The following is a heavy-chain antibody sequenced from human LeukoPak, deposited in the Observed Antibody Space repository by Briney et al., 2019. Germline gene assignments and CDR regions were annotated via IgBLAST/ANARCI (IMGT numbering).Heavy chain of an antibody. V-gene: IGHV1-2*02. J-gene: IGHJ4*02. D-gene: IGHD4-17*01. CDR3: ARDGYGDCLEYFDS. Sequence: EASVKVSCKASGYTFTGYYMHWVRQAPGQGLEWMGWINPNSGGTNYAQKLQGGVTMTRDTSISTAYMELSRLRSDDTAVYYCARDGYGDCLEYFDSWGQGTLVTVSS. CDR2: INPNSGGT. CDR1: GYTFTGYY.